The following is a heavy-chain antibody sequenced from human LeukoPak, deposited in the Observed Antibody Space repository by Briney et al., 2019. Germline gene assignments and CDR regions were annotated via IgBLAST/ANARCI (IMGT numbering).Heavy chain of an antibody. D-gene: IGHD2-15*01. V-gene: IGHV5-51*01. CDR3: ARLLSKGGSFYYMDV. J-gene: IGHJ6*03. CDR1: GYSFTSYW. CDR2: IYPGDSDT. Sequence: GESLKISCKGSGYSFTSYWIGWVRQMPGKGLGWMGIIYPGDSDTRYSPSFQGQVTISADKSISTAYLQWSSLKASDTAMYYCARLLSKGGSFYYMDVWGKGTTVTVSS.